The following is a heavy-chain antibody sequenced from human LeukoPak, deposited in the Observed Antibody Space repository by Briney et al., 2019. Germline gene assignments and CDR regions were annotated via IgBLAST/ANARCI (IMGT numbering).Heavy chain of an antibody. CDR1: GFTFSSYS. Sequence: GGSLRLSCAASGFTFSSYSMNWVRQAPGKGLEWVSSISSSSSYIYYADSVKGRFTISRDNAKNSLYLQMNSLRAEDTAVYYCARDPTAMVANDAFDIWGQGTMVTVSS. D-gene: IGHD5-18*01. V-gene: IGHV3-21*01. CDR2: ISSSSSYI. CDR3: ARDPTAMVANDAFDI. J-gene: IGHJ3*02.